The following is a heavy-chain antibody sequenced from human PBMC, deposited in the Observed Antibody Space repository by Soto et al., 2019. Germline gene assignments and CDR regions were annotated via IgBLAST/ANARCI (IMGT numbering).Heavy chain of an antibody. CDR1: GGTFSSYA. CDR3: ARQSRSYYDILTGYHPYYYYGMDV. V-gene: IGHV1-69*01. CDR2: FIPLFGTA. Sequence: QVQLVQSGAEVKKPGSSVKVSCKASGGTFSSYAISWVRQAPGQGLEWMGGFIPLFGTANYAQKYQGRVTITADESTSTAYMELSSLRAEDTAVYYCARQSRSYYDILTGYHPYYYYGMDVWGQGTTVTVSS. D-gene: IGHD3-9*01. J-gene: IGHJ6*02.